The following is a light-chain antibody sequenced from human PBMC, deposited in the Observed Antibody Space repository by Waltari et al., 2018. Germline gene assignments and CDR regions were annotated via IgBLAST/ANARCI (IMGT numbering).Light chain of an antibody. CDR3: QVWESSSDHVV. CDR2: DDS. J-gene: IGLJ2*01. CDR1: NIGTKS. Sequence: SYVLTQPPSVSVAPGKTARITCGGNNIGTKSVHWYQQKPGQAPVLVIHDDSDRPSGIPERFSGSNSGNTATLTISRVEAGDEADYYCQVWESSSDHVVFGGGTKLTVL. V-gene: IGLV3-21*01.